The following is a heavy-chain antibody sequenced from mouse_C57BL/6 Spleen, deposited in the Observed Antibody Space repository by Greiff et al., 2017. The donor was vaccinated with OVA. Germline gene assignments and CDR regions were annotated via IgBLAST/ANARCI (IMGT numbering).Heavy chain of an antibody. J-gene: IGHJ1*03. CDR3: ARQEDYYGSKYCDV. CDR1: GFTFSSYG. Sequence: EVMLVESGGDLVKPGGSLKLSCAASGFTFSSYGMSWVRQTPDKRLEWVATISSGGSYTYYPDSVKGRFTISRDNAKNTLYLQMSSLKSEDTAMYYCARQEDYYGSKYCDVWGTGTTVTVSS. D-gene: IGHD1-1*01. CDR2: ISSGGSYT. V-gene: IGHV5-6*01.